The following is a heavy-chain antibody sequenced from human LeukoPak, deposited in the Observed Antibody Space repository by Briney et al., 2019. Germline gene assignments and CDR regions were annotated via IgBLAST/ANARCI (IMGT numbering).Heavy chain of an antibody. V-gene: IGHV3-21*01. CDR1: GFTFSSYS. D-gene: IGHD1-26*01. J-gene: IGHJ4*02. CDR2: ISSSSSYI. Sequence: GGSLRLSCAASGFTFSSYSMNWVHQAPGKGLEWVSSISSSSSYIYYADSVKGRFTISRDNAKNSLYLQMNSLRAEDTAVYYCARDRIGSYYRLDYWGQGTLVTVSS. CDR3: ARDRIGSYYRLDY.